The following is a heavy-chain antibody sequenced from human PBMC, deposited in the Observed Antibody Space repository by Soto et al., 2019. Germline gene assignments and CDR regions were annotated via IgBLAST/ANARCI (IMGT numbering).Heavy chain of an antibody. Sequence: RGSLRLSCASSGFTFSSYSMNWVRQAPGKGLEWVSSISSSSSYIYYADSVKGRFTISRDNAKNSLYLQMNSLRAEDTAVYYCARYSDSYGGSSDFDFWSQGTLVIVSS. J-gene: IGHJ4*02. CDR2: ISSSSSYI. CDR3: ARYSDSYGGSSDFDF. V-gene: IGHV3-21*01. CDR1: GFTFSSYS. D-gene: IGHD2-15*01.